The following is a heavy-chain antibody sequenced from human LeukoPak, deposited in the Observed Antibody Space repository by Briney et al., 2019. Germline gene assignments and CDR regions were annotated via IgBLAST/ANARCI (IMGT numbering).Heavy chain of an antibody. J-gene: IGHJ4*02. D-gene: IGHD3-9*01. CDR3: ARVYDILGKYYFDY. CDR1: SGSISTSNYY. Sequence: SETLSLTCTVSSGSISTSNYYWGWVRQPPGKALEWIGNIFYSGSTNYNPSLKSRVTISVDTSKNQFSLKLSSVTAADTAVYYCARVYDILGKYYFDYWGQGTLVTVSS. CDR2: IFYSGST. V-gene: IGHV4-61*05.